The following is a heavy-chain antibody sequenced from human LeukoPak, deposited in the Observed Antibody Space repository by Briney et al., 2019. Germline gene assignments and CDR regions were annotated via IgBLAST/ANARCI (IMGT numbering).Heavy chain of an antibody. D-gene: IGHD1-26*01. Sequence: GESLKISCQGSGYSFTSYWIGWGRQMPGKGLEWMGIIYPGDSDTRYSPSFQGQVAISADKSISTAYPQWSSLKASDTAMYYCARHPGAGSYGYYYGMDVWGQGTTVTVSS. J-gene: IGHJ6*02. V-gene: IGHV5-51*01. CDR3: ARHPGAGSYGYYYGMDV. CDR2: IYPGDSDT. CDR1: GYSFTSYW.